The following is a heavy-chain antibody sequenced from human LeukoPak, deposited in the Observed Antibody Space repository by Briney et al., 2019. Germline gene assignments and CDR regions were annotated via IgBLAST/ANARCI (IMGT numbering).Heavy chain of an antibody. J-gene: IGHJ6*03. CDR1: GDSMSSSNYY. Sequence: SETLSLTCSVSGDSMSSSNYYWGWIRQSPGKGLEWIGSIYHHGTTYYNPSLKSRVTISVNTPKNQLSLKLTSVTAADTAVYYCARRATTVTTGYYYYYMDVWGKGTTVTVSS. V-gene: IGHV4-39*01. D-gene: IGHD4-17*01. CDR2: IYHHGTT. CDR3: ARRATTVTTGYYYYYMDV.